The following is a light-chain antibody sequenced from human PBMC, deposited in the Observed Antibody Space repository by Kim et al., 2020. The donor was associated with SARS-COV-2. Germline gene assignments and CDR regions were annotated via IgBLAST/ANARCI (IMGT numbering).Light chain of an antibody. J-gene: IGKJ2*01. Sequence: EIVMTQSPGTLSVSPGERATLSCRASESVSTNVVWYQHKPGQAPRLLIYGASTRATGIPVRFSGSGSGTEFTLTISSLQSEDFAVYYCQQFNNWPPYTFGQGDQAGD. CDR1: ESVSTN. CDR2: GAS. V-gene: IGKV3-15*01. CDR3: QQFNNWPPYT.